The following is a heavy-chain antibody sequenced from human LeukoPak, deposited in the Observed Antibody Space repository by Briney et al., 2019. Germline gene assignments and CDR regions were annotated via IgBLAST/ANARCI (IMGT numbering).Heavy chain of an antibody. CDR3: ARALGYCTNGVCSPREYYYYYMDV. CDR1: GGSISSSSYY. V-gene: IGHV4-39*07. CDR2: IYYSGST. D-gene: IGHD2-8*01. Sequence: SETLSLTCTVSGGSISSSSYYWGWIRQPPGKGLEWIGSIYYSGSTYYNPSLKSRVTISVDTSKNQFSLKLSSVTAADTAVYYCARALGYCTNGVCSPREYYYYYMDVWGKGTTVTVSS. J-gene: IGHJ6*03.